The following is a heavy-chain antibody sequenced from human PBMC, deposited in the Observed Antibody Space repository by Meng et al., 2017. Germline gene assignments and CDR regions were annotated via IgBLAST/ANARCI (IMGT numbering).Heavy chain of an antibody. D-gene: IGHD3-10*01. Sequence: QVQRVQSGAEVKKPGASVKVSSKASGYTFTGYYMHWVRQAPGQGLEWMGRINPNSGGTNYAQKFQGRVTMTRDTSISTAYMELSRLRSDDTAVYYCASELNTYGSGSYAYWGQGTLVTVSS. CDR3: ASELNTYGSGSYAY. V-gene: IGHV1-2*06. CDR2: INPNSGGT. CDR1: GYTFTGYY. J-gene: IGHJ4*02.